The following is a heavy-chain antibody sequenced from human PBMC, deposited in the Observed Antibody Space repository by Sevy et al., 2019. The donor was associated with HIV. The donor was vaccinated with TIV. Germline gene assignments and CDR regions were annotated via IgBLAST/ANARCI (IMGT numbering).Heavy chain of an antibody. CDR1: GFTFHSHA. V-gene: IGHV3-30*09. CDR2: TSYDGRDK. CDR3: ARDRGAPPTAIPYFFNL. Sequence: GGSLRLSCVDSGFTFHSHAMHWVRQAPGKGLEWVAGTSYDGRDKFYVDSVNGRFVISRDNSRNTLYLHLNNLRTEDTALYYCARDRGAPPTAIPYFFNLWGQGTLVTVSS. J-gene: IGHJ4*02. D-gene: IGHD3-10*01.